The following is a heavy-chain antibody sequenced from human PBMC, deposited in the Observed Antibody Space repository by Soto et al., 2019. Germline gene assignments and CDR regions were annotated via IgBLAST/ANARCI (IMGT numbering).Heavy chain of an antibody. CDR3: ARYYDFWTGLDY. D-gene: IGHD3-3*01. Sequence: SQTLSLSYGVSGGSVTNDYWSWIRQPPEKGLEWIGYMHHSGTANYNPSLKSRVTISVDTSKNQFSLTLNSVTAADTAVYYCARYYDFWTGLDYWGQGTLVTVSS. CDR2: MHHSGTA. V-gene: IGHV4-59*08. CDR1: GGSVTNDY. J-gene: IGHJ4*02.